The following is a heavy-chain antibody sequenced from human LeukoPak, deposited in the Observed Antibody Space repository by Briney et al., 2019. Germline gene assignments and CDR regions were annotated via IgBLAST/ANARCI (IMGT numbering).Heavy chain of an antibody. V-gene: IGHV3-48*01. CDR3: ARTYDFGRGPPGDAFDN. Sequence: GGSLRLSCAASGFTFTIFGLNWVRQAPGKGPEWVSYIDARSGITYYADSVQGRFTLSRDNARESVFLQMDSLRVDDTAVYYCARTYDFGRGPPGDAFDNWGPGTWVIVSS. D-gene: IGHD3-3*01. CDR2: IDARSGIT. J-gene: IGHJ3*02. CDR1: GFTFTIFG.